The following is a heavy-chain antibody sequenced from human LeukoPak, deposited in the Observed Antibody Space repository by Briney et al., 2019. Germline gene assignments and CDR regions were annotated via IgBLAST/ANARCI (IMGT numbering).Heavy chain of an antibody. CDR1: GFTFTTYT. J-gene: IGHJ3*02. D-gene: IGHD6-6*01. V-gene: IGHV3-48*01. CDR3: AREYSSSSGRAFDI. CDR2: ISSSSAAI. Sequence: GGSLRLSCAASGFTFTTYTMNWVRQAPGKGLEWVSYISSSSAAIYYADSVKGRFTISRDNAKNSLSLQMNSLRAEDTAVYYCAREYSSSSGRAFDIWGQGTMVTVSS.